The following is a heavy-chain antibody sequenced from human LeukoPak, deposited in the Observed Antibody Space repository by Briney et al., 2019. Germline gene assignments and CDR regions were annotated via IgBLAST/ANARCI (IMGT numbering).Heavy chain of an antibody. CDR1: GFTSSSYW. CDR3: ARGDYYYDSSGPNY. J-gene: IGHJ4*02. V-gene: IGHV3-74*01. D-gene: IGHD3-22*01. CDR2: INSDGTYT. Sequence: GGSLRLSCAVSGFTSSSYWMHWVRQAPGKGLVWVSRINSDGTYTSYADSVKGRFTISRDNAKNTLYLQMNSLRAEDTAVYYCARGDYYYDSSGPNYWGQGTLVTVSS.